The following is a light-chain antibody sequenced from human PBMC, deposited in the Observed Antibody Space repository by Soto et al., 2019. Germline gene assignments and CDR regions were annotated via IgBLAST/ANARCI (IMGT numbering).Light chain of an antibody. CDR3: AAWDDSLNAYV. J-gene: IGLJ1*01. CDR1: SSNIGNSA. V-gene: IGLV1-36*01. CDR2: YDD. Sequence: QSVLTQPPSACEAPRQRVTISCSGSSSNIGNSAVNWYQQVPGKAPKLLIYYDDLKPSGVSARFSGSTSGTSASLAISGLQSEDEADYYCAAWDDSLNAYVFGTGTKVTVL.